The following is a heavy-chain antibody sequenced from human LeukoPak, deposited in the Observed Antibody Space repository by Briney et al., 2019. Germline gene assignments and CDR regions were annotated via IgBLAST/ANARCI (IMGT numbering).Heavy chain of an antibody. J-gene: IGHJ4*02. V-gene: IGHV4-4*07. D-gene: IGHD1-26*01. CDR1: GGSFSSYY. CDR3: TREGPFMGATDY. CDR2: IYTSGST. Sequence: SETLSLTCAVYGGSFSSYYWSWIRQPAGKGLEWIGRIYTSGSTNYNPSLKSRVTMSVDTSKSQFSLMLRSVTAADTAVYYCTREGPFMGATDYWGQGTLVTVSS.